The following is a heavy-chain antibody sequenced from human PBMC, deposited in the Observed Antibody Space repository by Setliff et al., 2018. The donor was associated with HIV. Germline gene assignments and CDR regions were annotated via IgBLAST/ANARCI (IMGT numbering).Heavy chain of an antibody. D-gene: IGHD6-19*01. CDR1: GGSISSSSYY. CDR2: IYYSGST. CDR3: ASTGYSSGWSFDY. J-gene: IGHJ4*02. V-gene: IGHV4-39*07. Sequence: PSETLSLTCTVSGGSISSSSYYWGWIRQPPGKGLEWIGSIYYSGSTNYNPSLKSRVTISVDTSKNQFSLKLSSVTAADTAVYYCASTGYSSGWSFDYWGQGTLVTVSS.